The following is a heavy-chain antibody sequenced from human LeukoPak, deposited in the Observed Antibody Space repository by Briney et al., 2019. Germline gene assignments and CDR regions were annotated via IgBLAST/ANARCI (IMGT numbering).Heavy chain of an antibody. V-gene: IGHV3-30-3*01. CDR1: GFTFSSYA. CDR2: ISYDGSNK. CDR3: ARDEGGQHYFDY. Sequence: GGSLRLSCAASGFTFSSYAMHWVRQAPGKGLEWVAVISYDGSNKYYADSVKGRFTISRDNYKNTLYLQMNSLRAEDTAVYYCARDEGGQHYFDYWGQGTLVTVSS. D-gene: IGHD3-16*01. J-gene: IGHJ4*02.